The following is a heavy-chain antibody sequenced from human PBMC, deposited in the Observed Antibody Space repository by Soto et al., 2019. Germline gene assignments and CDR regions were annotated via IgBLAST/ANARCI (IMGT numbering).Heavy chain of an antibody. J-gene: IGHJ3*01. Sequence: PSETLSLTCTVSGGSISSGDYYWSWIRQPPGKGLEWIGYIYYSGSTNYNPSLKSRVTISVDTSKNQFSLKLSSVTAADTAVYYCARLGGYHGAFDVWGQGTMVTVSS. CDR1: GGSISSGDYY. V-gene: IGHV4-61*08. CDR3: ARLGGYHGAFDV. CDR2: IYYSGST. D-gene: IGHD3-22*01.